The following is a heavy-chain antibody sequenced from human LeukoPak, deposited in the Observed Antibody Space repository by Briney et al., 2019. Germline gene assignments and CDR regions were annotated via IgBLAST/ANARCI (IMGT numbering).Heavy chain of an antibody. D-gene: IGHD1-26*01. J-gene: IGHJ4*02. Sequence: PSETLSLTCTVSGGSIGTYYWSWIRQPPGKGLEWIGYIYYSGSTNYNPSLKSRVTISVDTSKNQFSLKLSSVTAADTAVYYCARVPLKLIVGVYFDYWGQGTLVTVSS. CDR3: ARVPLKLIVGVYFDY. CDR1: GGSIGTYY. V-gene: IGHV4-59*01. CDR2: IYYSGST.